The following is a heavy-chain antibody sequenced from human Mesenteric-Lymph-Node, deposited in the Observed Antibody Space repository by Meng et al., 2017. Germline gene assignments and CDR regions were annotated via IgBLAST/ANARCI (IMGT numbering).Heavy chain of an antibody. J-gene: IGHJ6*02. V-gene: IGHV1-2*06. CDR2: IKPNSADA. CDR1: GYTFTAYC. D-gene: IGHD1-1*01. Sequence: ASVKVSCKPSGYTFTAYCISWVRQAPGQGLEWMGRIKPNSADAEFAQKFQGRVTMTRDTSTSTAYMELTRLTSDDTAVYYCARDLTTTTALYNYGMDVWGQGTMVTVSS. CDR3: ARDLTTTTALYNYGMDV.